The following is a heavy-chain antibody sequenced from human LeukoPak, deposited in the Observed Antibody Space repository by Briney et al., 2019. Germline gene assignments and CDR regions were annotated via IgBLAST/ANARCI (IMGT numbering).Heavy chain of an antibody. J-gene: IGHJ6*03. CDR2: IKQDGSEK. D-gene: IGHD4-11*01. CDR3: ARDLTTVTTHNYYYYYMDV. CDR1: GFTFSSYW. V-gene: IGHV3-7*01. Sequence: GGSLRLSCAASGFTFSSYWMSWVRQAPGKGLEWVANIKQDGSEKYYVDSVKGRFTISRDNAKNSLYLQMNSLRAEDTAVYYCARDLTTVTTHNYYYYYMDVWGKGTTVTISS.